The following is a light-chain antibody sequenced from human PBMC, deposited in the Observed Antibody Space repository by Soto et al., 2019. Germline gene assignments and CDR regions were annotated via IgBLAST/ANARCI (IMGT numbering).Light chain of an antibody. CDR1: QSINSE. CDR2: GAS. V-gene: IGKV3-15*01. CDR3: QQSNNWPLT. Sequence: EIVMTQSPATLSLSPGERAALSCRASQSINSELAWYQQKPGQPPRLLIYGASTRATGVPARFTGSESGSELTLTISRLQSEDVAVYYCQQSNNWPLTFGQGTRLEI. J-gene: IGKJ2*01.